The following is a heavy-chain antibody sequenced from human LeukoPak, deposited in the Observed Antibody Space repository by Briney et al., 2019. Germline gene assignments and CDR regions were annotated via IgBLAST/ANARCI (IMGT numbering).Heavy chain of an antibody. CDR1: GFTVSSNY. D-gene: IGHD5-24*01. CDR2: IYSGGST. J-gene: IGHJ4*02. V-gene: IGHV3-53*01. Sequence: GGSLRLSCATSGFTVSSNYMSWVRQAPGKGLEWVSAIYSGGSTYYADSVKSRFTIYRDNSKITLYLQMNSLRDEDTAVYYCARDPAGRDGYKGFDSWGQGTLVTVSS. CDR3: ARDPAGRDGYKGFDS.